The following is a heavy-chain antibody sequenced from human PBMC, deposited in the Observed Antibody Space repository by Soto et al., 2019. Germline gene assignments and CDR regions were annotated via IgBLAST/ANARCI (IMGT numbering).Heavy chain of an antibody. CDR2: ITDDGRST. V-gene: IGHV3-74*01. CDR1: GFIFSRYW. J-gene: IGHJ3*02. CDR3: VYLVGYAYAFDI. Sequence: EEQLVQSGGGIVQPGDSLRLSCEASGFIFSRYWMHWIRQAPGKGLEWVSRITDDGRSTSDADFVKGRFTISRDNAKNILYLQKNSLGVEDTAVYYCVYLVGYAYAFDIWGHGAMVTVSS. D-gene: IGHD3-16*01.